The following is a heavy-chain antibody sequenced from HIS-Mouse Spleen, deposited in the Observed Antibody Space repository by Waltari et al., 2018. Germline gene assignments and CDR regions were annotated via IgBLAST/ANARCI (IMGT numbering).Heavy chain of an antibody. J-gene: IGHJ2*01. CDR1: GGSISSSSYY. Sequence: QLQLQESGPGLVKPSETLSLTCTVSGGSISSSSYYWGWFRQPPGKGLEWIGSIYYSGRTYYTPTLKIPVTISVDPSTNQFSLKLSSVTAADTAVYYCAREIPYSSSWYDWYFDLWGRGTLVTVSS. V-gene: IGHV4-39*07. CDR2: IYYSGRT. CDR3: AREIPYSSSWYDWYFDL. D-gene: IGHD6-13*01.